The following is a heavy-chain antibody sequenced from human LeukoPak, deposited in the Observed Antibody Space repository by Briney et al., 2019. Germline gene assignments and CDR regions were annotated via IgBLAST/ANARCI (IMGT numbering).Heavy chain of an antibody. CDR2: INPSGGST. Sequence: ASAKVSCKASGYTFTSYYMHWVRQAPGQGLEWMGIINPSGGSTSYAQKFQGRVTMTRDTSTSTVYMELSSLRSEDTAVYYCARSEGNWYFDLWGRGTLVTVSS. V-gene: IGHV1-46*01. CDR1: GYTFTSYY. J-gene: IGHJ2*01. CDR3: ARSEGNWYFDL.